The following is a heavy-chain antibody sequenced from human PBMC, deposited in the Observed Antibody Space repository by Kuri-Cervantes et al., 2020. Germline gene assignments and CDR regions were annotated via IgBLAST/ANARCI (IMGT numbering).Heavy chain of an antibody. CDR1: GYSISSGYY. D-gene: IGHD3-22*01. V-gene: IGHV4-38-2*01. Sequence: GSLRLSCAVSGYSISSGYYWGWIRQPPGKGLEWIGNVYYSGYTYYTPSLKSRVTISVDTSKNQFSLKLSSVTAADTAVYYCARRHYYDSSGYYYYFDYWGQGTLVTVSS. J-gene: IGHJ4*02. CDR3: ARRHYYDSSGYYYYFDY. CDR2: VYYSGYT.